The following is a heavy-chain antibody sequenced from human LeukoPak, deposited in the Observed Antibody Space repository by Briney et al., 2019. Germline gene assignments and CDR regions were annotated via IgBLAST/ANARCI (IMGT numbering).Heavy chain of an antibody. J-gene: IGHJ5*02. Sequence: GGSLRLSCAASGFSFSAYAMHWVRQAPGKGLEYVSGISSNGGSTYHANSVKGRFTISRDNSKNTLYLQMGSLRGEDMAVYYCARGRWSGYSYNWFVPWGQGTLVTVSS. D-gene: IGHD3-3*01. V-gene: IGHV3-64*01. CDR1: GFSFSAYA. CDR3: ARGRWSGYSYNWFVP. CDR2: ISSNGGST.